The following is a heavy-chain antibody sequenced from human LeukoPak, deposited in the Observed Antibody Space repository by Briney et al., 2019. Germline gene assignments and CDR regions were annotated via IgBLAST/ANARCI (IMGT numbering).Heavy chain of an antibody. CDR3: ARDTCDSSGYYAHLDY. CDR2: IKQDGSEK. D-gene: IGHD3-22*01. J-gene: IGHJ4*02. Sequence: GSLRLSCAASGFTFSSYWMSWVRQAPGKGLEWVANIKQDGSEKYYVDSVKGRFTISRDNAKNSLYLQMSSLRAEDTAVYYCARDTCDSSGYYAHLDYWGQGTLVTVSS. V-gene: IGHV3-7*01. CDR1: GFTFSSYW.